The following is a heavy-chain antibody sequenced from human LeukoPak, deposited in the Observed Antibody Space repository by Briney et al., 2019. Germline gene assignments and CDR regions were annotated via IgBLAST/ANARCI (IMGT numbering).Heavy chain of an antibody. CDR2: IYYSGST. CDR1: GGSISSSSYY. V-gene: IGHV4-39*01. D-gene: IGHD3-22*01. CDR3: ARQTFITGIDY. J-gene: IGHJ4*02. Sequence: SETLSLTCTVSGGSISSSSYYWGWIRQPPGKGLEWIGSIYYSGSTYYNPSLKSRVTISVDTSKNQFSLKLSSVTAADTAAYYCARQTFITGIDYWGQGTLVTVSS.